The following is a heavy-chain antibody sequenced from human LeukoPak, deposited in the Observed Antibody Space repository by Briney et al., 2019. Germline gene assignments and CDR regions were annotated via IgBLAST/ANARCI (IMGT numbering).Heavy chain of an antibody. Sequence: GGSLRLSCAASGFTFSSYAMSWVRQAPGKGLEWVSITSGSGGSTYYADSVKGRFTISRDNAKNSLYLQMNSLRAEDTAVYYCARRRDYFDYWGQGTLVTVSP. V-gene: IGHV3-21*04. CDR3: ARRRDYFDY. CDR2: TSGSGGST. CDR1: GFTFSSYA. J-gene: IGHJ4*02.